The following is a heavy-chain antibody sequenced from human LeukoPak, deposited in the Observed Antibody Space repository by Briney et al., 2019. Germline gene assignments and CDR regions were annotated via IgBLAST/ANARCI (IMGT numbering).Heavy chain of an antibody. D-gene: IGHD4-23*01. J-gene: IGHJ4*02. Sequence: GRSLRLSCAASGFTFNTYGMHWVRQAPGKGLEWVALIWYDGSNKYYADSVKGRFTISRDNSKNTLYLQMNSLRAEDTAVYYCARPAYGGNSPYLIHYWGQGTLVTVSS. CDR1: GFTFNTYG. CDR3: ARPAYGGNSPYLIHY. CDR2: IWYDGSNK. V-gene: IGHV3-33*01.